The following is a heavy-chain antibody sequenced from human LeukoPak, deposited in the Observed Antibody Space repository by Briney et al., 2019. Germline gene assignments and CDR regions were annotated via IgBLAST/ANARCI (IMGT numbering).Heavy chain of an antibody. Sequence: GGSLRLSCAASGFTFGSYWMHWVRQAPGKGLVWVSRINSDGSSTSYADSVKGRFTISRDNAKNTLYLQMNSLRAEDTAVYYCAKVGCSGGSCYQYDAFDIWGQGTMVTVSS. D-gene: IGHD2-15*01. CDR1: GFTFGSYW. J-gene: IGHJ3*02. CDR2: INSDGSST. V-gene: IGHV3-74*01. CDR3: AKVGCSGGSCYQYDAFDI.